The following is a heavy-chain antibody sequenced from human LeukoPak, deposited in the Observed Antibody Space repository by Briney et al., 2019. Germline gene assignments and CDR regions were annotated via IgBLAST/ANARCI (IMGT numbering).Heavy chain of an antibody. Sequence: GGSLRLPCAASGFTFSGYAMSWVRQAPGKGLEWVSGISGSGGSTYYADSVKGRFTISRDNSKNTLYLQMSSLRAEDTAVYYCAKMLTNWFDPWGQGTLVTVSS. J-gene: IGHJ5*02. D-gene: IGHD2-8*01. CDR2: ISGSGGST. CDR1: GFTFSGYA. V-gene: IGHV3-23*01. CDR3: AKMLTNWFDP.